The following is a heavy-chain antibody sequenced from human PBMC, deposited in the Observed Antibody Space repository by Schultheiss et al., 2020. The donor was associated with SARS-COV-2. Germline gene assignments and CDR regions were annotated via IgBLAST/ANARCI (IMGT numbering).Heavy chain of an antibody. CDR2: IGRTPSNL. CDR3: AREDYGDYGVVDY. J-gene: IGHJ4*02. CDR1: GFTFDDYA. Sequence: GGSLRLSCAASGFTFDDYAMHWVRQAPGKGLEWVSSIGRTPSNLYYADSVQGRFTISRDNTKNSLYLHMNSLRVDDTAVYYCAREDYGDYGVVDYWGQGTLVTVSS. V-gene: IGHV3-21*01. D-gene: IGHD4-17*01.